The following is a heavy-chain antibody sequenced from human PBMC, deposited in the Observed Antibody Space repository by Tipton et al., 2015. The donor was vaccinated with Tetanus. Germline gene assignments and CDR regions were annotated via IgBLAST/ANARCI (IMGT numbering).Heavy chain of an antibody. J-gene: IGHJ4*02. CDR2: INHSGST. CDR1: GGSFSGYY. D-gene: IGHD3-22*01. CDR3: ARGVGRNPYDSSGLNPFDY. Sequence: GLVKPSETLSLTCAVYGGSFSGYYWSWIRQPPGKGLEWIGEINHSGSTNYNPSLKSRVTISVDTSKNQFSLKLSSVTAADTAVYYCARGVGRNPYDSSGLNPFDYWGQGTLVTVSS. V-gene: IGHV4-34*01.